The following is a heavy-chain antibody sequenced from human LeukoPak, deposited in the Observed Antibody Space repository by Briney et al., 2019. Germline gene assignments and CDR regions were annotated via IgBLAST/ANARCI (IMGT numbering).Heavy chain of an antibody. Sequence: PGRSLRLSCAASGFTFSGYGMHWVRQAPGKGLEWVAVISYDGSNKYYADSVKGRFTISRDNSKNTLYLQMNSLRAEDTAVYYCAKAPIAYDFWSGYYSYWGQGTLVTVSS. D-gene: IGHD3-3*01. V-gene: IGHV3-30*18. J-gene: IGHJ4*02. CDR2: ISYDGSNK. CDR3: AKAPIAYDFWSGYYSY. CDR1: GFTFSGYG.